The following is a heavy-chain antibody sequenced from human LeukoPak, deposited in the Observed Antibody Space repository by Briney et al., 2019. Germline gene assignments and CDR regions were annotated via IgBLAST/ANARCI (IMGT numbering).Heavy chain of an antibody. CDR1: GFTFSSSA. V-gene: IGHV3-23*01. Sequence: GGSLRLSRVASGFTFSSSAMSWVRQAPERGLEWVSLISGSGGSTNYADSVKGRFTISRDNSKNTLYLQMNSLTAEDTAVYYCAKPRTAAGRNFDYWGQGTLVTVSS. CDR2: ISGSGGST. CDR3: AKPRTAAGRNFDY. D-gene: IGHD2-21*02. J-gene: IGHJ4*02.